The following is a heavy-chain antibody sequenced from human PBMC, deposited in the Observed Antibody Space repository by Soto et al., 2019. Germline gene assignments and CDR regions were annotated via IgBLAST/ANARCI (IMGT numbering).Heavy chain of an antibody. V-gene: IGHV4-39*01. CDR3: ARQTYGNSFGSGFDY. J-gene: IGHJ4*02. D-gene: IGHD5-18*01. CDR2: MYSNGDT. Sequence: QLQLQESGPGLVKPSETLSLSCTVSGGSITSGTYFWGWIRQAPGKGLEWIGSMYSNGDTYYKPSLKSRVTISVDTSKIQFSLKVTSVTAADTAVYYCARQTYGNSFGSGFDYWGQGTPVTVSS. CDR1: GGSITSGTYF.